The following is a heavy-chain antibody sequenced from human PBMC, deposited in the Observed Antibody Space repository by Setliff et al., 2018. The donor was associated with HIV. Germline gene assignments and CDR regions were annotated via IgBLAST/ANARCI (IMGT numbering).Heavy chain of an antibody. D-gene: IGHD1-7*01. CDR1: GGSISSGGYY. J-gene: IGHJ6*03. CDR3: ARNSKNWNYPVEYYDYYMDV. CDR2: IHYSGST. Sequence: SETLSLTCTVSGGSISSGGYYWSWIRQHPGKGLEWIGYIHYSGSTYFNPSLKSRVTISLDTPKNQFSLKVSSMTAADTAVYYCARNSKNWNYPVEYYDYYMDVWGTGTTVTVSS. V-gene: IGHV4-31*03.